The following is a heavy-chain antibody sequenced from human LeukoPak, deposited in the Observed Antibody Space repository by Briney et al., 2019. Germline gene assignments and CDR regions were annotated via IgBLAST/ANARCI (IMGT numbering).Heavy chain of an antibody. J-gene: IGHJ4*02. V-gene: IGHV3-23*01. CDR2: ISGSGGST. CDR3: AKDLAGTSSSRDSDGGN. D-gene: IGHD6-6*01. Sequence: GGSLRLSCAASGFTFSSYAMSWVRQAPGKGLEWVSLISGSGGSTYHADSVKGRFTISRDNSKNTLYLQMNSLRVDDTAVYYCAKDLAGTSSSRDSDGGNWGQGTLVTVSS. CDR1: GFTFSSYA.